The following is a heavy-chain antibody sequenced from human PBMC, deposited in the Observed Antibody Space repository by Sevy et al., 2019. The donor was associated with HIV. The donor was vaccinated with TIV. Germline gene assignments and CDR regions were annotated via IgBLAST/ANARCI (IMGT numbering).Heavy chain of an antibody. CDR1: GGSISSGDYY. V-gene: IGHV4-30-4*01. CDR3: ARDPTRYYYGSGGDAFDI. J-gene: IGHJ3*02. CDR2: IYYSGST. Sequence: SETLSLTCTVSGGSISSGDYYWSWIRQPPGKGLEWIGYIYYSGSTYYNPSLKSRVTISVDTSKNQFSLKLNSVTAADTAVYYCARDPTRYYYGSGGDAFDIWGQGTMVTVSS. D-gene: IGHD3-10*01.